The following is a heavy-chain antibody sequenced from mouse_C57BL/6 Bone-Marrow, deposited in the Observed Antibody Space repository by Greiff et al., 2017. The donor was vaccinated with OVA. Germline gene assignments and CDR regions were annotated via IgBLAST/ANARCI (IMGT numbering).Heavy chain of an antibody. CDR1: GFTFSNYW. J-gene: IGHJ4*01. D-gene: IGHD1-1*01. V-gene: IGHV6-3*01. CDR3: AGRGGHGSSYGAMDY. CDR2: ISLNSDNSAT. Sequence: EVKVEESGGGLVQPGGSMKLSCVASGFTFSNYWMNRVRQSPEKGLEWIGQISLNSDNSATHYAYSVKGKFTISRDDSKSSAYLQMNNLRAEDTGIYYCAGRGGHGSSYGAMDYWGQGTSVTVSS.